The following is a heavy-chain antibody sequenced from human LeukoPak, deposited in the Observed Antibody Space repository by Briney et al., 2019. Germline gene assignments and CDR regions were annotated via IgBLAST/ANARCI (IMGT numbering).Heavy chain of an antibody. D-gene: IGHD3-10*01. CDR2: IIPIFGTA. J-gene: IGHJ6*04. CDR1: GGTFSSYA. CDR3: ASIGSAMVRGATQTRGYYYYGMDV. V-gene: IGHV1-69*01. Sequence: SVKASCKASGGTFSSYAISWVRQAPGQGLEWMGGIIPIFGTANYAQKFQGRVTITADESTSTAYMELSSLRSEDTAVYYCASIGSAMVRGATQTRGYYYYGMDVWGKGTTVTVSS.